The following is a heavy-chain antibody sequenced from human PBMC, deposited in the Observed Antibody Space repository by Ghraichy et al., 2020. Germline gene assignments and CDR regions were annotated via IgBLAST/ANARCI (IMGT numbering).Heavy chain of an antibody. D-gene: IGHD3-10*01. J-gene: IGHJ4*02. CDR2: IYYSGST. Sequence: SETLSLTCTVSGGSISSSSYYWGWIRQPPGKGLEWIGSIYYSGSTYYNPSLKSRVTISVDTSKNQFSLKLSSVTAADTAVYYCSRLHIYITMVQGVSLTFDYWGQGTLVTVSS. CDR1: GGSISSSSYY. V-gene: IGHV4-39*01. CDR3: SRLHIYITMVQGVSLTFDY.